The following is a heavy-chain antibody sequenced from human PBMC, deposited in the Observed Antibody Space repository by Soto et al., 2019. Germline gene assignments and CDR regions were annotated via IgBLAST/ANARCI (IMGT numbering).Heavy chain of an antibody. CDR2: ISTVPDIT. J-gene: IGHJ4*02. V-gene: IGHV3-48*02. Sequence: EVQLVESGGGFTQAGGSLRLSCAASGFKFSDYSFNWVRQGPGRGLEWIAFISTVPDITYYADSVKGRFAISRDNAENSGFLQMNSLRDEDTAVYYCAKDRWVTTRSCDFLGQGTLVAVS. CDR3: AKDRWVTTRSCDF. CDR1: GFKFSDYS. D-gene: IGHD4-17*01.